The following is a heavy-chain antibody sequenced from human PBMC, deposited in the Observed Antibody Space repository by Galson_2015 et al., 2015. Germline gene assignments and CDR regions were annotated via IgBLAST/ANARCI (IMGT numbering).Heavy chain of an antibody. V-gene: IGHV4-59*01. Sequence: SETLSLTCTVSDDSINRYYWTWIRQPPGRGLEWIGYVSHSWSTNYNPSLKSRVTMSVDMSRSQFSLRLNSVTAADTAVYYCARVRVIPSGWPPSHFDSWGQGILVTVSS. J-gene: IGHJ4*02. CDR1: DDSINRYY. CDR3: ARVRVIPSGWPPSHFDS. CDR2: VSHSWST. D-gene: IGHD6-19*01.